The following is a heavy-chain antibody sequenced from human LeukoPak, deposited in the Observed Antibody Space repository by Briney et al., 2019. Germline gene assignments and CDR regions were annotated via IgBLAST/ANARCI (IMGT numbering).Heavy chain of an antibody. D-gene: IGHD3-9*01. Sequence: ASAKVSCKVSGYTLTELSMHWVRQAPGKGLEWMGGFDPEDGETIYAQKFQGRVTMTEDTSTDTAYMELSSLRSEDTAVYYCATDYDILTGFDYWGQGTLVTVSS. CDR1: GYTLTELS. J-gene: IGHJ4*02. CDR3: ATDYDILTGFDY. V-gene: IGHV1-24*01. CDR2: FDPEDGET.